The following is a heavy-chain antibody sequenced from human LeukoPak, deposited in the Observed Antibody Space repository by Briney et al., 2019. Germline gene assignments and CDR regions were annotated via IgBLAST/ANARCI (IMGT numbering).Heavy chain of an antibody. J-gene: IGHJ4*02. CDR2: IFTSGSP. V-gene: IGHV4-61*02. CDR3: ARVGAAAGTGYFDY. Sequence: SETLSLTCDVSGGFISSGTHYWTWIRQPVGKGLEWLGRIFTSGSPTYNSSLKSRLTISIDKSKNQFFLKLSSVTAADTAVYYCARVGAAAGTGYFDYWGQGTLVTVSS. CDR1: GGFISSGTHY. D-gene: IGHD6-13*01.